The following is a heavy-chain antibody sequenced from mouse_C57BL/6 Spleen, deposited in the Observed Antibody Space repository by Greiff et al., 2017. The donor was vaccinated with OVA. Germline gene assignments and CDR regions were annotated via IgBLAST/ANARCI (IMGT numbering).Heavy chain of an antibody. Sequence: VQLQQPGAELVKPGASVKLSCKASGYTFTSYWMQWVKQRPGQGLEWIGEIDPSDSYTNYNQKFKGKATLTVDTSSSTAYMQLSSLTSEDSAVYYCARPELGLNYFDYWGQGTTLTVSS. D-gene: IGHD4-1*01. CDR1: GYTFTSYW. CDR2: IDPSDSYT. J-gene: IGHJ2*01. CDR3: ARPELGLNYFDY. V-gene: IGHV1-50*01.